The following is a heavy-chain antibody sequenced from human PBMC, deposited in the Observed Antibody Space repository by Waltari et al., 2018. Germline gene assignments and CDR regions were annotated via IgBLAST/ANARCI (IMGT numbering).Heavy chain of an antibody. V-gene: IGHV4-4*02. D-gene: IGHD2-2*01. CDR1: SLTTNNW. Sequence: SLTTNNWWSWVRQSPGKGLEWIGEIYHSGDSNYNPSLQSRVTISLDKSKNQISLKLTSVTAADTAVYYCAKVRVPAVMYNWFDPWGQGTLVTVSS. CDR3: AKVRVPAVMYNWFDP. CDR2: IYHSGDS. J-gene: IGHJ5*02.